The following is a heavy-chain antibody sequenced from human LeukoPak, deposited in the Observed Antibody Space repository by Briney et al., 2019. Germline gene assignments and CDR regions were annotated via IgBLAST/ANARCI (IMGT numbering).Heavy chain of an antibody. CDR3: ARGPPITYGSGSITPFDN. Sequence: PSETLSLTRTVSVGSLSSYYWSWIWPPAGKGLEWIGRIYTSGSTNYNPSLKSRVTMSVDTSKNQFSLKLSSVTAADTAVYYCARGPPITYGSGSITPFDNWGQGNLVTVSS. CDR1: VGSLSSYY. CDR2: IYTSGST. D-gene: IGHD3-10*01. J-gene: IGHJ4*02. V-gene: IGHV4-4*07.